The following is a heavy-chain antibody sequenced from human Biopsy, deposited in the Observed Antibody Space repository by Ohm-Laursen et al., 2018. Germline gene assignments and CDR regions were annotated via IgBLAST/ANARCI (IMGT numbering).Heavy chain of an antibody. CDR1: GFTLSDG. J-gene: IGHJ4*02. D-gene: IGHD3-9*01. V-gene: IGHV3-23*01. Sequence: GSLRLSCAASGFTLSDGMTWVRQAPGKGLEWVSSITTDSGRIFYADSVRGRFTISRDNSKNTLYLQMNSLRAEGTAEYYCARHLRYNDYWGQGALVTVSS. CDR2: ITTDSGRI. CDR3: ARHLRYNDY.